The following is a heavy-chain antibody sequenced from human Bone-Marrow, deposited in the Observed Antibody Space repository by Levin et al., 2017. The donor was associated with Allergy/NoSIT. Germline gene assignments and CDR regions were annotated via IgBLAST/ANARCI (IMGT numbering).Heavy chain of an antibody. CDR2: IYWDDDK. CDR1: GFSLSTSGVG. J-gene: IGHJ5*02. CDR3: AHRDVRGGVVVGLTRGNWFDP. Sequence: GSGPTLVKPTQTLTLTCTFSGFSLSTSGVGVGWIRQPPGKALEWLALIYWDDDKRYNPSLKSRLTITKDTSKNQVVLTLTNMDPEDTGTYYCAHRDVRGGVVVGLTRGNWFDPWGQGTLVTVSA. D-gene: IGHD2-15*01. V-gene: IGHV2-5*02.